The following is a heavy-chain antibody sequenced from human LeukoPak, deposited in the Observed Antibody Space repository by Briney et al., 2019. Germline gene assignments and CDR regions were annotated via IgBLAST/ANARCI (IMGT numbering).Heavy chain of an antibody. CDR2: ISSSSSYI. V-gene: IGHV3-21*01. J-gene: IGHJ3*02. CDR3: ARDLDTAMSNAFDI. Sequence: QTGGSLRLSCAASGFTFSSYSMNWVRQAPGKGLEWVSSISSSSSYIYYADSVKGRFTISRDNAKNSLYLQMNSLRAEDTAVYYCARDLDTAMSNAFDIWGQGTMVTVSS. D-gene: IGHD5-18*01. CDR1: GFTFSSYS.